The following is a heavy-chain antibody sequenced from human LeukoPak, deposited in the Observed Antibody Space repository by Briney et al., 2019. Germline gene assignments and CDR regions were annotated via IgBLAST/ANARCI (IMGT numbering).Heavy chain of an antibody. CDR2: IYHSGST. D-gene: IGHD3-22*01. J-gene: IGHJ5*02. CDR3: ARVDYYDSSGYYNWFDP. CDR1: GGSISSSNW. Sequence: SGTLSLTCAVSGGSISSSNWWSWVRQPPGKGLEWIGEIYHSGSTNYNPSLKSRVTISVDTSKNQFSLKLSSVTAADTAVYYCARVDYYDSSGYYNWFDPWGQGTLVTVSS. V-gene: IGHV4-4*02.